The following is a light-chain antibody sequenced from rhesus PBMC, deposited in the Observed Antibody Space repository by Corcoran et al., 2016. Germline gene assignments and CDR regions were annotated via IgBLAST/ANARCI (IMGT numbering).Light chain of an antibody. V-gene: IGKV4-1*01. J-gene: IGKJ1*01. CDR3: QQYYSTPWT. Sequence: DIVMTQSPDSLAVSLGERVTINCKSSQRLLYNSNNKNFFAWYQHKPGQAPKLPIYWASTRESGVPNRVSGSGSGTDFTLTISGLQAEDVAVYYCQQYYSTPWTFGQGTKVEIK. CDR2: WAS. CDR1: QRLLYNSNNKNF.